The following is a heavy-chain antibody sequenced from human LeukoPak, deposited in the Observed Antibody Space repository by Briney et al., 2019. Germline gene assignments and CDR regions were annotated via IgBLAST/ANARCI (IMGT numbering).Heavy chain of an antibody. V-gene: IGHV4-59*12. Sequence: PSETLSLTCTVSGGSISSYYWSWIRQTPGKGLEWIGYVYYTGSTNYNPSLKSRVTISLDTSKNQFSLKLSSVTAADTAVYYCARDLHFCSSTSCYYVPDAFDIWGQGTMVTVSS. CDR2: VYYTGST. CDR3: ARDLHFCSSTSCYYVPDAFDI. D-gene: IGHD2-2*01. J-gene: IGHJ3*02. CDR1: GGSISSYY.